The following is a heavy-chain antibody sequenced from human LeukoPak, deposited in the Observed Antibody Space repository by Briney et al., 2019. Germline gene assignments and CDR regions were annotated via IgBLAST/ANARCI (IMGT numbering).Heavy chain of an antibody. J-gene: IGHJ4*02. CDR2: IIPIFGTA. CDR1: GGTFSSYA. CDR3: AREPKCELPPDY. Sequence: GASVRVSCKASGGTFSSYAISWVRQAPGQGLEWMGRIIPIFGTANYAQKFRGRVTITTDESTSTAYMELSSLRSEDTAVYYCAREPKCELPPDYWGQGTLVTVSS. V-gene: IGHV1-69*05. D-gene: IGHD1-26*01.